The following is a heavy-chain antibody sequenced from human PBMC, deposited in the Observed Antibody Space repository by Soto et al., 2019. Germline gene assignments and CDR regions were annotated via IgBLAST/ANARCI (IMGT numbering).Heavy chain of an antibody. V-gene: IGHV3-33*01. CDR3: ARDPGQDEAMDY. J-gene: IGHJ4*02. CDR1: GFAFSNFG. CDR2: IWHDGKNK. Sequence: QVQVVESGGGVVQPGRSLRLSCEASGFAFSNFGMHWVRQVPGTGLEWVAVIWHDGKNKDYADYAKGRFTISRDNSKNILYLEMTSLRVEDTAVYYCARDPGQDEAMDYWGQGTLVTVSS.